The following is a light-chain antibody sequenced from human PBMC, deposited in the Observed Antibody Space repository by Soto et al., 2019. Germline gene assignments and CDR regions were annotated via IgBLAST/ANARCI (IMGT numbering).Light chain of an antibody. CDR1: QSISSR. V-gene: IGKV1-5*03. CDR2: KAS. J-gene: IGKJ4*01. Sequence: DIQMTQSPSTLSASVGXRVTISCRASQSISSRLAWYQQKAGKAPKLLIYKASGLQSGVPSRFSGSGSGTEFTLIISSLQPDDFATYYCQQYARNPLTFGGGTKVDIK. CDR3: QQYARNPLT.